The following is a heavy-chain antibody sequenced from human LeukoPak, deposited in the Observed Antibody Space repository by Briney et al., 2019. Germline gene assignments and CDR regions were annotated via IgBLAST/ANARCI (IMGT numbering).Heavy chain of an antibody. CDR2: IWYDGSNK. CDR1: GFTFSSHG. Sequence: PGGSLRLSCAASGFTFSSHGMNWARQAPGKGLEWVAVIWYDGSNKYYADSVKGRFTISRDNSKNTLYLQMNSLRDEDTAMYYCARWGDGKRFDYWGQGTLVTVSS. J-gene: IGHJ4*02. V-gene: IGHV3-33*01. D-gene: IGHD2-21*02. CDR3: ARWGDGKRFDY.